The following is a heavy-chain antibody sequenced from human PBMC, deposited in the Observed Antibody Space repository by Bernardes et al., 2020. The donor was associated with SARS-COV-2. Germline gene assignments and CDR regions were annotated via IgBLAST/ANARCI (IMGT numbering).Heavy chain of an antibody. D-gene: IGHD6-19*01. Sequence: GGSLRLSCAASGFTFSSYAMSWVRQAPGKGLEWVSAISGSGGSTYYADSVKGRFTISRDNSKNTLYLQMNSLRAEDTAVYYCAKGFPLGQWLVNPFDYWGQGTLVTVSS. CDR1: GFTFSSYA. CDR3: AKGFPLGQWLVNPFDY. V-gene: IGHV3-23*01. CDR2: ISGSGGST. J-gene: IGHJ4*02.